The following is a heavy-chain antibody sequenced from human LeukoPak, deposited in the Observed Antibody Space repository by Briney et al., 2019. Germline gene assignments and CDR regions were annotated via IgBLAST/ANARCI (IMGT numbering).Heavy chain of an antibody. CDR1: GFALRKAG. CDR3: TSATPAFFPPIRLPYDFDY. Sequence: PGGSLRLSCAASGFALRKAGMSSVRQAPGKGLEWVGRIKSKTDGGTTDYAAPVKGRFTISRDDSRNTLYPQMNSLKTEDTAVHYCTSATPAFFPPIRLPYDFDYWGQGTLVTASS. CDR2: IKSKTDGGTT. J-gene: IGHJ4*02. D-gene: IGHD2/OR15-2a*01. V-gene: IGHV3-15*01.